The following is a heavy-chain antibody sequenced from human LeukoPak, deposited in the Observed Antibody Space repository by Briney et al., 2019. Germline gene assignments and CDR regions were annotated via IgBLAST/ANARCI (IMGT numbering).Heavy chain of an antibody. D-gene: IGHD6-13*01. CDR2: LSGSGLST. CDR1: GFTFSSYA. CDR3: AKGGESSSWLFDY. J-gene: IGHJ4*02. V-gene: IGHV3-23*01. Sequence: GGSLRLSCAASGFTFSSYAMSWVRQAPGKGLQWVSALSGSGLSTYYADSVKGRFTISRDNSKTTLYLQMNSLRAEDTAVYYCAKGGESSSWLFDYWGQGTLVPVSS.